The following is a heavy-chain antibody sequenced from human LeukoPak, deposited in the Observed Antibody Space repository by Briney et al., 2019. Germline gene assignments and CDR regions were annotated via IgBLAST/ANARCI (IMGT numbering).Heavy chain of an antibody. J-gene: IGHJ4*02. CDR3: ARDGPAYNYRESSY. V-gene: IGHV4-59*01. CDR1: GASISSIS. CDR2: IYYSGST. D-gene: IGHD5-18*01. Sequence: PSETLSCTFPLSGASISSISWIWIRQPPGKGLEWIGYIYYSGSTNYNPSLKSRVTISIDTSNNQFSLNLSSVTAADTAVYYCARDGPAYNYRESSYWGPGTLVTVSS.